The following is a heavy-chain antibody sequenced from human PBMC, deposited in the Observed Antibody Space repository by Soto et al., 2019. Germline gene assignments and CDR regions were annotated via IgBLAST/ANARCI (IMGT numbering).Heavy chain of an antibody. CDR2: IYYSGST. Sequence: PSETLSLTSTVYGGSISSSSYYWGWIRQHPGKGLEWIGSIYYSGSTYYNPSLKRRVTISVDTSKNQFSLKLSSVTAADSAVYYCARQDWTLFDYWGQGTLVTVSS. D-gene: IGHD1-1*01. CDR1: GGSISSSSYY. V-gene: IGHV4-39*01. CDR3: ARQDWTLFDY. J-gene: IGHJ4*02.